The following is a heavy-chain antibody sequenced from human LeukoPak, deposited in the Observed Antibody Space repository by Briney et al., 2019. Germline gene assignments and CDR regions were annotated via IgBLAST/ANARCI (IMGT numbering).Heavy chain of an antibody. CDR2: VYYSGAT. Sequence: SETLSLTCTVSGASVTNGVYYWTWLRQPPGKGMEWIGYVYYSGATNYNPSLKSRVAISIDTSKNQFSLKLSSVTAADTAVYYCAREDGSESYPNWLDPWGQGTLVTVSS. V-gene: IGHV4-61*08. D-gene: IGHD3-10*01. CDR1: GASVTNGVYY. J-gene: IGHJ5*02. CDR3: AREDGSESYPNWLDP.